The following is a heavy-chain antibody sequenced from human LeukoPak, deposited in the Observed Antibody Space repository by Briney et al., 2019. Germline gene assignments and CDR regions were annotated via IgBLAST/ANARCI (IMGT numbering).Heavy chain of an antibody. CDR3: ARDRSGYHFDY. CDR1: GFTFSSYS. D-gene: IGHD3-3*01. J-gene: IGHJ4*02. V-gene: IGHV3-48*01. Sequence: TGGSLRLSCAASGFTFSSYSMNWVRQAPGKGLEWVSYISSSSSTIYYADSVKGRFTISRDNAKNSLYLQMNSLRAEDTAVYYCARDRSGYHFDYWGQGTLVTVSS. CDR2: ISSSSSTI.